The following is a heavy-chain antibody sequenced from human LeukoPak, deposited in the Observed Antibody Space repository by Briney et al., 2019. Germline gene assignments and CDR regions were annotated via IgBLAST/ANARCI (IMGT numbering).Heavy chain of an antibody. D-gene: IGHD2-15*01. CDR1: GGSISSYY. Sequence: SETLSLNGTVSGGSISSYYWSWLRQPPGKGLEGIGYIYYSGSTNYNPSLKSRVTISVDTSKNQFSLKLSSVTAADTAVYYCARTPIVVVVAAIYYFDYWGQGTLVTVSS. CDR2: IYYSGST. CDR3: ARTPIVVVVAAIYYFDY. V-gene: IGHV4-59*01. J-gene: IGHJ4*02.